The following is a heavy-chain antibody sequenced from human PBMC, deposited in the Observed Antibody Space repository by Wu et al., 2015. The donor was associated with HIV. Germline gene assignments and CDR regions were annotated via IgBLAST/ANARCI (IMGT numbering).Heavy chain of an antibody. V-gene: IGHV1-69*05. Sequence: QVQLVQSGAEVKKPGSSVKVSCKASGGTFSSYAISWVRQAPGQGLEWMGGIIPIFGTASYAQKFQGRVTITTDESTSTAYMELSSLRSEDTAVYYCARTYSSGWIPDAFDIWGQGTMVTVSS. J-gene: IGHJ3*02. CDR2: IIPIFGTA. CDR3: ARTYSSGWIPDAFDI. D-gene: IGHD6-19*01. CDR1: GGTFSSYA.